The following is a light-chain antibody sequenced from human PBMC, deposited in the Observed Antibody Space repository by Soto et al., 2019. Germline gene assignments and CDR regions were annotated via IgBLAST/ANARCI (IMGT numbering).Light chain of an antibody. V-gene: IGKV1-5*03. J-gene: IGKJ1*01. CDR1: QTISSW. CDR3: QHYNSYSEA. CDR2: KAS. Sequence: DIQMTQSPSTLSGSVGDRVTITCRASQTISSWLAWYQQKPGKAPKLLIYKASTLKSGVPSRFSGSGSGTEFNLTISSLQPDDFATYYCQHYNSYSEAFGQGTKVDIX.